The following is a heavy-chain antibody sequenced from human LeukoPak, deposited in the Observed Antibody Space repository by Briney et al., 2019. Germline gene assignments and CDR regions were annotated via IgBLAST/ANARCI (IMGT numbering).Heavy chain of an antibody. CDR2: IYYSGST. CDR3: ARDPYYYYGMDV. J-gene: IGHJ6*02. Sequence: PSETLSLTCTVSGGSVSSGSYYWSWTRQPPGKGLEWIGYIYYSGSTNYNPSLKSRVTISVDTSKNQFSLKLSSVTAADTAVYYCARDPYYYYGMDVWGQGTTVTVSS. V-gene: IGHV4-61*01. CDR1: GGSVSSGSYY.